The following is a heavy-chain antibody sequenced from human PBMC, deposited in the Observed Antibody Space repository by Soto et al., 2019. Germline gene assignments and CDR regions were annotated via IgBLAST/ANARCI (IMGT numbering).Heavy chain of an antibody. V-gene: IGHV1-24*01. Sequence: ASVKVSCKVSGYTLTELSTHWVRQAPGKGLEWMGGFDPEDGETIYAQKFQGRVTMTEDTSTDTAYMELSSLRSEDTAVYYCATDRFLTTKKVVDTAMVLDYWGQGTLVTPSS. J-gene: IGHJ4*02. CDR3: ATDRFLTTKKVVDTAMVLDY. CDR1: GYTLTELS. CDR2: FDPEDGET. D-gene: IGHD5-18*01.